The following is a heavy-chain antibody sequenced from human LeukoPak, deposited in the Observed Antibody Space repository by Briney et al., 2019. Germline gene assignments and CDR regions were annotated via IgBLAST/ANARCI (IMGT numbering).Heavy chain of an antibody. CDR2: IYYSGST. D-gene: IGHD4-17*01. CDR1: GGSISSYY. Sequence: SETLSLTCTVSGGSISSYYWSWIRQPPGKGLEWIGYIYYSGSTNYNPSLKSRVTISVDTSKNQFSLKLSSVTAADTAVYYCVRHYGLRDAFDIRGQGTMVTVSS. J-gene: IGHJ3*02. CDR3: VRHYGLRDAFDI. V-gene: IGHV4-59*08.